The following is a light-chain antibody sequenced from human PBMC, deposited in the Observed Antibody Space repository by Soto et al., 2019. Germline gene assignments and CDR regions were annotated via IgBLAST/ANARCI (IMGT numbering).Light chain of an antibody. CDR2: EAS. V-gene: IGKV1-5*03. CDR1: RSINW. Sequence: DIQLAQSPSTLSASVGDRISITCRAPRSINWLAWYQQKPGKAPKLLIFEASRLESGVPSRFSGSGSGTEFALTISSLQPDDFGTYYCQHYDTYSPMWTFGQGTKVDIK. CDR3: QHYDTYSPMWT. J-gene: IGKJ1*01.